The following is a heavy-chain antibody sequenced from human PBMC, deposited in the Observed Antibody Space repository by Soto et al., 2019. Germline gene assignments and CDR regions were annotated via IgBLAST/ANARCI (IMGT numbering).Heavy chain of an antibody. CDR1: GYSFTSYW. V-gene: IGHV5-10-1*01. CDR2: IDPSDSYT. D-gene: IGHD6-19*01. CDR3: ARHGVAGPENYYYGMDV. J-gene: IGHJ6*02. Sequence: PGESLKISCKGSGYSFTSYWISWVRQMPGKGLEWMGRIDPSDSYTNYSPSFQGHVTISADKSISTAYLQWSSLKASDTAMYYCARHGVAGPENYYYGMDVWGQGTTVTVSS.